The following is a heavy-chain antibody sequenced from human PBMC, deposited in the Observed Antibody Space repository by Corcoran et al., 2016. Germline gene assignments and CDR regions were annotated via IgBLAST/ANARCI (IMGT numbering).Heavy chain of an antibody. CDR3: ARVDGQLQYYYYYGMDV. J-gene: IGHJ6*02. CDR1: GGSISSSSYY. D-gene: IGHD6-13*01. CDR2: IYYSGST. V-gene: IGHV4-39*07. Sequence: QLQLQESGPGLVKPSETLSLTCTVSGGSISSSSYYWGWIRQPPGKGLEWIGSIYYSGSTYYNPSLKSRVTISVDTSKNQFSLKLSSVTAADTAMYYCARVDGQLQYYYYYGMDVWGQGTTVTVSS.